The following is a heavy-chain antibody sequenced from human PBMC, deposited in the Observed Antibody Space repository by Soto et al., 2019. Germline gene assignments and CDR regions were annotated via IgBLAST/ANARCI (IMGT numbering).Heavy chain of an antibody. CDR3: TRANWYSEY. J-gene: IGHJ4*02. CDR2: IYYNGNT. V-gene: IGHV4-59*11. CDR1: GGSISNHY. D-gene: IGHD7-27*01. Sequence: QVQLQESGPGLVKPSETLSLTCSVSGGSISNHYWSWIRQPPGKGLEWIGYIYYNGNTNYNLSLKSRVTMSVGTSRNQISLKLTTVTAADTAVYYCTRANWYSEYWGQGTLVTVSS.